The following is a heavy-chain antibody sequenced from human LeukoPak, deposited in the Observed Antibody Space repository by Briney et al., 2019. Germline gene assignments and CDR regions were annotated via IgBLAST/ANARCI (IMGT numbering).Heavy chain of an antibody. CDR1: GGTFSSYA. J-gene: IGHJ4*02. D-gene: IGHD3-16*01. V-gene: IGHV1-69*05. Sequence: ASVKVSCKASGGTFSSYAISWVRQAPGQGLEWMGGIIPIFGTANYAQKFQGRVTITTDESTSTAYMELSSLRSEDTAVYYYARTVGEAFDYWGQGTLVTVSS. CDR2: IIPIFGTA. CDR3: ARTVGEAFDY.